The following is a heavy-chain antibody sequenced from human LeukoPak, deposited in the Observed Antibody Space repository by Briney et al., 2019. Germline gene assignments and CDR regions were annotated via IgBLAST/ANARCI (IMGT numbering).Heavy chain of an antibody. Sequence: SETLSLTCAVYGGSFSGYYWSWIRQPPGKGLEWIGEINHSGSTDYNPSLKSRVTISVDTSKNQFSLKLSSVTAADTAVYYCARGLRGVQPTKKVSQLYYMDVWGKGTTVTVSS. V-gene: IGHV4-34*01. CDR3: ARGLRGVQPTKKVSQLYYMDV. CDR1: GGSFSGYY. CDR2: INHSGST. J-gene: IGHJ6*03. D-gene: IGHD3-10*01.